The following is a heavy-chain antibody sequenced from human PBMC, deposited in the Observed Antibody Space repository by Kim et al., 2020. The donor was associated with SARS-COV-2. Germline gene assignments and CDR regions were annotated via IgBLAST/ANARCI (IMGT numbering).Heavy chain of an antibody. D-gene: IGHD6-19*01. Sequence: DAVNGRFTISRDNAKNSLYLKMNSLRAEDTALYYCVKGLGYSSGRGAFEIWGQGTMVTVSS. CDR3: VKGLGYSSGRGAFEI. J-gene: IGHJ3*02. V-gene: IGHV3-9*01.